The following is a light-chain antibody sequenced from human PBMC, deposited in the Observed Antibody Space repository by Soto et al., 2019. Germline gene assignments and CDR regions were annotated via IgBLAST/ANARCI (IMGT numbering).Light chain of an antibody. Sequence: QSVLTQPPSVSGAPGQRVTISCTGSNSNIGAGFGVHWYQHFPGTAPKLLIYDNTHRPSGVPNRFSGSKSGTSASLAITGLQAEDEADYYCQSYDSGLSGHWVFGGGTKLTVL. CDR1: NSNIGAGFG. CDR3: QSYDSGLSGHWV. V-gene: IGLV1-40*01. J-gene: IGLJ3*02. CDR2: DNT.